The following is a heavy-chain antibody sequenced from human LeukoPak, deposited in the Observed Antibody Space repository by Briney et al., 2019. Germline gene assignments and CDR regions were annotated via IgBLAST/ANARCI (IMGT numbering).Heavy chain of an antibody. Sequence: SETLSLTCTVSGGSISSYYWSWIRQSPGKGLEWIGHVFFTEGTNYSPSLRGRITISADRSKNQIYLKLGSVTAADTAVYYCARELYHFDRWGQGALVTVSS. D-gene: IGHD2-8*01. CDR3: ARELYHFDR. CDR1: GGSISSYY. CDR2: VFFTEGT. J-gene: IGHJ4*02. V-gene: IGHV4-59*01.